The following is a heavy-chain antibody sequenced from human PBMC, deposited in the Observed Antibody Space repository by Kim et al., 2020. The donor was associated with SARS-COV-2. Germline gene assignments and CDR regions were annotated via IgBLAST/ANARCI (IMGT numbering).Heavy chain of an antibody. V-gene: IGHV3-48*03. CDR2: SSGMTI. CDR3: ATHFDL. Sequence: SSGMTICYADAVKGRFTISRHNAKNSLYLKMNSLRAEDTAVYYCATHFDLWGRGTLVTVSS. J-gene: IGHJ2*01.